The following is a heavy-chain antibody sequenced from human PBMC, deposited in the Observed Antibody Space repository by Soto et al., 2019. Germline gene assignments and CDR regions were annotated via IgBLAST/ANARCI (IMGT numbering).Heavy chain of an antibody. J-gene: IGHJ4*02. CDR2: IYYNGNT. D-gene: IGHD7-27*01. CDR1: GGSISNHY. Sequence: QVQLQESGPGLVKPSETLSLTCTVSGGSISNHYWSWIRQPPGKGLEWIGYIYYNGNTNYNPTLKRRVTRSVDPSKIHISLKFSSVTAADTAVYYCTRANWYSEYWGKGTLVTVSS. V-gene: IGHV4-59*11. CDR3: TRANWYSEY.